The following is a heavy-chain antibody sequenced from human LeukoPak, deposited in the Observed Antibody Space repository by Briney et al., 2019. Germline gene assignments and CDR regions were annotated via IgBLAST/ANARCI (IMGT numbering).Heavy chain of an antibody. V-gene: IGHV3-23*01. D-gene: IGHD6-19*01. CDR1: GFTFSSYA. Sequence: TGGSLRLSCAASGFTFSSYAMSWVRQAPGKGLEWVSSISGSGGTTYYADSVKGRFTISRDNSKNMMYLQMNSLRAEDTAVYYCARDGSTGWHYFEYWGQGALVTVSS. CDR3: ARDGSTGWHYFEY. CDR2: ISGSGGTT. J-gene: IGHJ4*02.